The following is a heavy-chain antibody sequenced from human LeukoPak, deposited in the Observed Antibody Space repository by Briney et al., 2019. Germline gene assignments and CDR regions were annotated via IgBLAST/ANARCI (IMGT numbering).Heavy chain of an antibody. Sequence: GGSLRLSCAASGFTFSGYGMHWVRQAPGKGLVWVAVIPYDGSNKYYADSVKGRFTISRDNAKNSLYLQMNSLKAEDTAVYYCAKSSGPGYQSDGFDIWGQGTMVTVSS. CDR3: AKSSGPGYQSDGFDI. V-gene: IGHV3-30*18. J-gene: IGHJ3*02. CDR1: GFTFSGYG. D-gene: IGHD3-9*01. CDR2: IPYDGSNK.